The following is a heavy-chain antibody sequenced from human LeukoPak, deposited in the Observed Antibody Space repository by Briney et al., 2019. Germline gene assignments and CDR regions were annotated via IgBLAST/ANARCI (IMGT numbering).Heavy chain of an antibody. CDR1: GGSISSYY. V-gene: IGHV4-59*01. CDR2: IYYSGST. CDR3: ARHYRKPNSGYDLVVDY. Sequence: SETLSLTCTVSGGSISSYYWRWLRQPPGKGLEWIGYIYYSGSTNYNPSLKSRVTISVNKSKNEFSLKLSSVTAADTAVYYCARHYRKPNSGYDLVVDYWGQGTLVTVSS. D-gene: IGHD5-12*01. J-gene: IGHJ4*02.